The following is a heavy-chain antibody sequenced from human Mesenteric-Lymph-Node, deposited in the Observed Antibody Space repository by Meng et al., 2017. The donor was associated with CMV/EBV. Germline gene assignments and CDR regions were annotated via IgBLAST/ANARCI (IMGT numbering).Heavy chain of an antibody. CDR1: GFTFSSYW. J-gene: IGHJ4*02. CDR2: INSDGGST. V-gene: IGHV3-74*01. CDR3: VRAFKYSSGWTQFDY. D-gene: IGHD6-19*01. Sequence: GESLKISCAASGFTFSSYWMHWVRQAPGKGLVWVSRINSDGGSTTYADSVKGRFTISRDNAKNTLYLQVNSLRAEDTAVYYCVRAFKYSSGWTQFDYWGQGTLVTVSS.